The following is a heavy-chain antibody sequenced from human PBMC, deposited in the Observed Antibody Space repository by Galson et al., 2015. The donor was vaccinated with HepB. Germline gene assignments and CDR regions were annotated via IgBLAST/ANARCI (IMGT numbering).Heavy chain of an antibody. Sequence: ETLSLTCAVYGGSFSGYYWSWIRQPPGEGLEWIGEINHSGSTNYNPSLKSRVTISVDTSMIQFSLKVSSVTAADTAIYYCAKQKGIMMPFDDWGQGTLVTVSS. CDR1: GGSFSGYY. J-gene: IGHJ4*02. D-gene: IGHD3-16*01. CDR3: AKQKGIMMPFDD. CDR2: INHSGST. V-gene: IGHV4-34*01.